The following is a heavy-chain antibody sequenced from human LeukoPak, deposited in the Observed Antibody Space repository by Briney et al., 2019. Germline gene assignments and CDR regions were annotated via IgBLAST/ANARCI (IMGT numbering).Heavy chain of an antibody. V-gene: IGHV3-48*03. J-gene: IGHJ4*02. CDR1: GYSFKTYY. CDR3: GRKRLADSGDDKSFGVAPFDS. Sequence: GRSLRLSCVASGYSFKTYYMRWVRQAPGGRREWLLGITSGGSVIYYTHSVKGRFTISRDAAMNSVFLQMSGVTVEDTAVYYGGRKRLADSGDDKSFGVAPFDSWGQGTLVIVSS. CDR2: ITSGGSVI. D-gene: IGHD3-3*01.